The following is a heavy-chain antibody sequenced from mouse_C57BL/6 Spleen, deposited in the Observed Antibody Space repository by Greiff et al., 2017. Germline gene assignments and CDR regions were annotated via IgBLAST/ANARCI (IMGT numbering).Heavy chain of an antibody. CDR3: ARRLLHFVY. Sequence: VQLQQSGPELVKPGASVKISCKASGYSFTGYYMNWVKQSPEKSLEWIGEINPSTGGTTYNQKFKAKATLTVDKSSSTAYMQLKSLTSEDSAVYYSARRLLHFVYWGQGTPLTHSS. J-gene: IGHJ2*01. CDR1: GYSFTGYY. D-gene: IGHD3-2*02. CDR2: INPSTGGT. V-gene: IGHV1-42*01.